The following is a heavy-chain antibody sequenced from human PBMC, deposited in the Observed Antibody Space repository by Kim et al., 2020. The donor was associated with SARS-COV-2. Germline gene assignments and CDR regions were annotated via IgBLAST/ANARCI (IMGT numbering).Heavy chain of an antibody. CDR2: IGGSTSSI. Sequence: GGSLRPSCAASGFSFSSYSMNWVRQAPGKGLEWVSYIGGSTSSIYYADSVKGRFTISRDNAKNSLYLQMNSLRAEDTAVYYCARDGPPPDDYGHYGESGFDYWGQGTLVTVSS. J-gene: IGHJ4*02. CDR1: GFSFSSYS. D-gene: IGHD4-17*01. CDR3: ARDGPPPDDYGHYGESGFDY. V-gene: IGHV3-48*04.